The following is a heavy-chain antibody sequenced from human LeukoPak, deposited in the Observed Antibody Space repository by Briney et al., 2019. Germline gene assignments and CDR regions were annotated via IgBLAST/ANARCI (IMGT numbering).Heavy chain of an antibody. CDR1: GGSISSSSYY. D-gene: IGHD6-19*01. V-gene: IGHV4-39*01. Sequence: SETLSLTCTVSGGSISSSSYYWGWIRQPPGKGLEWIGSIYYSGSTYYNPSLKSRVTISVDTSKNQFSLKLSSVTAADTAVYYCVRVLEGSSGQHWYFDLWGRGTLVTVSS. CDR3: VRVLEGSSGQHWYFDL. CDR2: IYYSGST. J-gene: IGHJ2*01.